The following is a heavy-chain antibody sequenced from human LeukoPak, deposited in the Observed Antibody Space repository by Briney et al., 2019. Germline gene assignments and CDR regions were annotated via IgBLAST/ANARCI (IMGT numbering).Heavy chain of an antibody. J-gene: IGHJ4*02. CDR2: ISGSGGST. Sequence: PGGSLRLSRAASGFTFSSYAMSWVRQAPGKGLEWVSAISGSGGSTYYADSVKGRFTISRDNSKNTLYLQMNSLRAEDTAVYYCAKRGEYSGYDPNYFDHWGQGTLVTVSS. CDR1: GFTFSSYA. V-gene: IGHV3-23*01. CDR3: AKRGEYSGYDPNYFDH. D-gene: IGHD5-12*01.